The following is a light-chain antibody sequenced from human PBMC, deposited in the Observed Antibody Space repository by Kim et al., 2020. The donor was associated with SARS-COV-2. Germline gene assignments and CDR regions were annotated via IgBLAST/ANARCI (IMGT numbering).Light chain of an antibody. Sequence: QSALTLPASVSGSPGQSITISCTGTSSDVGGYNYVSWYQQHPGKAPKLMIYDVSKRPSGVSNRFSGSKSGNTASLTISGLQAEDEADYYCSSYTSSSTSFGGGTQLTVL. CDR2: DVS. CDR1: SSDVGGYNY. J-gene: IGLJ2*01. CDR3: SSYTSSSTS. V-gene: IGLV2-14*01.